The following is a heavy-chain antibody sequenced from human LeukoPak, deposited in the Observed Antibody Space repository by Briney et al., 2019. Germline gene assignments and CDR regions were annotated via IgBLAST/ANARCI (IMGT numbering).Heavy chain of an antibody. V-gene: IGHV3-33*06. J-gene: IGHJ4*02. D-gene: IGHD6-13*01. CDR2: ICDDGSNK. CDR3: AKGRGYSREGFDY. CDR1: GFTFSSYG. Sequence: GGSLRLSCAASGFTFSSYGMHWVRQAPGKGLEWVAVICDDGSNKYYADSVKGRFTISRDNSKNTPYLQMNSLRAEDTAVYYCAKGRGYSREGFDYWGQGTLVTV.